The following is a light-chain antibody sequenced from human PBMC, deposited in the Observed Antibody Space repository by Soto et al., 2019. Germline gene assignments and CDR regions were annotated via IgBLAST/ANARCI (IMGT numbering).Light chain of an antibody. CDR3: QQYYGSPIT. Sequence: DIVMTQSPNSLAVSLGERATINCKSSQSLLSSSNNKNYLAWFQQKPGQAPKLLISSASTRYSGVPDRFSGSGSGTDFTLAISSLQAEDVAVYCCQQYYGSPITFGPGTKLEIK. CDR1: QSLLSSSNNKNY. J-gene: IGKJ3*01. V-gene: IGKV4-1*01. CDR2: SAS.